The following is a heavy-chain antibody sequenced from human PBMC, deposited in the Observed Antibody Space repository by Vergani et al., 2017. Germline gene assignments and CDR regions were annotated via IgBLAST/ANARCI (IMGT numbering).Heavy chain of an antibody. J-gene: IGHJ4*02. V-gene: IGHV3-30*02. CDR2: IRSYASNK. CDR1: GFTFSNYD. Sequence: QVQLVESGGGVVQPGGSLRLSCAASGFTFSNYDMHWARQAPGKGLEWVAFIRSYASNKYYGDSVKGRFTISRDNSKNTLYLQMNSLRAEDTAVYYCGGLAVFDYWGQGTLVTVSS. D-gene: IGHD3-16*01. CDR3: GGLAVFDY.